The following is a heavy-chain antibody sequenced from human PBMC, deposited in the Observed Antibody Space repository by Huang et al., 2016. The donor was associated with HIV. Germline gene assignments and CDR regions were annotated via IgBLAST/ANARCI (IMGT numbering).Heavy chain of an antibody. CDR3: ARLPGSITMIRGVITDPY. CDR1: GGSIRSDNYY. V-gene: IGHV4-39*02. D-gene: IGHD3-10*01. CDR2: IYYSGST. Sequence: QLQLQESGPGLVKPSETLSLTCTVSGGSIRSDNYYWGWIRQPPGKGLEWIGSIYYSGSTYSTPSRKRRGTIAVDTSKNHFSLGMRSVTAADTAVYYCARLPGSITMIRGVITDPYWGQGTLVTVSS. J-gene: IGHJ4*02.